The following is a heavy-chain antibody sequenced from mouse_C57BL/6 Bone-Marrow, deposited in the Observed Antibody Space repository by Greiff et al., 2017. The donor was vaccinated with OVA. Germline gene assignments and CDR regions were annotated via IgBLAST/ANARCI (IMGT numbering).Heavy chain of an antibody. J-gene: IGHJ2*01. CDR3: TRSWGTGYDYFDY. Sequence: VQLQQSGTVLARPGASVKMSCKTSGYTFTSYWMHWVKQRPGQGLEWIGAIYPGNSDTSYNQKFKGKAKLTAVTSASTAYMELSSLTNEDSAVYYCTRSWGTGYDYFDYWGQGTTLTVSS. CDR2: IYPGNSDT. D-gene: IGHD3-2*02. V-gene: IGHV1-5*01. CDR1: GYTFTSYW.